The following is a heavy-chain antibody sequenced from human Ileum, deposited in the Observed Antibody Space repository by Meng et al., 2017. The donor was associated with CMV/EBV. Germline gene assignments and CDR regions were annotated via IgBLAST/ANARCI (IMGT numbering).Heavy chain of an antibody. CDR1: GYTFTGYY. CDR2: INPNSGGT. V-gene: IGHV1-2*02. CDR3: ARVRDYSSSWSPLGY. J-gene: IGHJ4*02. Sequence: SGYTFTGYYMHWVRQAPGQGLEWMGWINPNSGGTNYAQKFQGRVTMTRDTSISTAYMELSRLRSDDTAVYYCARVRDYSSSWSPLGYWGQGTLVTVSS. D-gene: IGHD6-13*01.